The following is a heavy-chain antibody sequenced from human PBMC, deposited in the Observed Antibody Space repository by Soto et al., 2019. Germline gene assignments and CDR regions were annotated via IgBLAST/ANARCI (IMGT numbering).Heavy chain of an antibody. D-gene: IGHD6-13*01. V-gene: IGHV3-53*01. Sequence: PVGSLRLSCEASGLTVSSNYMTWVRQAPGKGLEWVSVIYSAGSTYYADSVKGRFTISRDNSKNTLFLQMNSLRAEDTAVYYCARLRLDGAVAGNHYFDFWGLGTLVTVSS. CDR1: GLTVSSNY. J-gene: IGHJ4*02. CDR2: IYSAGST. CDR3: ARLRLDGAVAGNHYFDF.